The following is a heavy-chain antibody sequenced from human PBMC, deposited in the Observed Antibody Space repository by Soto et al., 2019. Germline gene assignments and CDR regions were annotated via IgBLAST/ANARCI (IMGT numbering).Heavy chain of an antibody. CDR3: ARAMVRGKNYYCVDV. CDR1: GYSFTNYW. CDR2: IYPGDSDT. D-gene: IGHD3-10*01. V-gene: IGHV5-51*01. Sequence: PGESLKISCKGSGYSFTNYWIGWVRQMPGKGLEWMGIIYPGDSDTRYSPSFQGQVTISADKSISTAYLQWSSLKASDTAMYYCARAMVRGKNYYCVDVWGQGTTVTGSS. J-gene: IGHJ6*02.